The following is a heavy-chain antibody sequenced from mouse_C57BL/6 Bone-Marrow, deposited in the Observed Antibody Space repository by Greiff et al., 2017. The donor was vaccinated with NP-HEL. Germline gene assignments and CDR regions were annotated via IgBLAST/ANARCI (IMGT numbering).Heavy chain of an antibody. D-gene: IGHD2-2*01. Sequence: VQLKESGGDLVKPGGSLKLSCAASGFTFSSYGMSWVRQTPDKRLEWVATISSGGSYTYYPDSVKGRFTISRDNAKNTLYLQMSSLKAEDTAMYYWARHDWLRRAWFAYWGQGTLVTVSA. J-gene: IGHJ3*01. CDR2: ISSGGSYT. CDR1: GFTFSSYG. CDR3: ARHDWLRRAWFAY. V-gene: IGHV5-6*01.